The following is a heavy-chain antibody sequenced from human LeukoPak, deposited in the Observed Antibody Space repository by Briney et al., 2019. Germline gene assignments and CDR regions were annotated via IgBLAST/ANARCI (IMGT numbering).Heavy chain of an antibody. CDR3: AKVLLGVYYFDY. D-gene: IGHD2-8*01. CDR2: ISGSGSST. J-gene: IGHJ4*02. Sequence: GGSLRLSCGASGFTFSSYAMSWVRQAPGKGLEWDSGISGSGSSTYYADSVKGRFTISRDNSKNTLYLQMNSLRAEDTAVYYCAKVLLGVYYFDYWGQGTLVTVSS. V-gene: IGHV3-23*01. CDR1: GFTFSSYA.